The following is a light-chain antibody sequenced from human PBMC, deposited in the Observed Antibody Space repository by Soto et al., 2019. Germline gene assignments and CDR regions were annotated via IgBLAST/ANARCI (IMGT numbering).Light chain of an antibody. V-gene: IGKV4-1*01. Sequence: DTVMTQSPDSLTVSLGERATIDCRSSHNIFYSTNNKDYLAWYQQKPGQPPKLIISWASARESGVPDRFSGSGFGTNFTLTINSLQADDVAVYYCQQYYSGPPTFGQGTRVAIK. CDR3: QQYYSGPPT. J-gene: IGKJ1*01. CDR1: HNIFYSTNNKDY. CDR2: WAS.